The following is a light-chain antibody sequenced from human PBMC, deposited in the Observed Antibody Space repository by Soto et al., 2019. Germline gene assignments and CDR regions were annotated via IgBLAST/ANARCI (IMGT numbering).Light chain of an antibody. CDR1: QSISSW. J-gene: IGKJ4*01. V-gene: IGKV1-5*01. CDR2: DAS. CDR3: QQYNTYSSLT. Sequence: DIQMTQSPSTLSASVGDRVTITCRASQSISSWLAWYQQKLGRAPRLLIYDASSLESGVPSRFSGSGYGTEFTLTTSRLQPDDFASSYCQQYNTYSSLTFGGGTKV.